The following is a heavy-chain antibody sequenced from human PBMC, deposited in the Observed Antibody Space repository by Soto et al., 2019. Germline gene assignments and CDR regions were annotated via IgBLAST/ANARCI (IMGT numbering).Heavy chain of an antibody. CDR2: INPNSGGT. D-gene: IGHD3-22*01. V-gene: IGHV1-2*02. Sequence: ASVKVSCKASGYTFTGYYMHWVRQAPGQGLEWMGWINPNSGGTNYAQKFQGRVTMTRDTSISTAYMELSRLRSDDTAVYYCARDYYDSSGYGPLGAFDIWGQGTMVTVSS. CDR1: GYTFTGYY. J-gene: IGHJ3*02. CDR3: ARDYYDSSGYGPLGAFDI.